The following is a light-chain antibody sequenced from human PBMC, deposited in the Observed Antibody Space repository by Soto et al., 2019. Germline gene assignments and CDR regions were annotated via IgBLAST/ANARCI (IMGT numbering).Light chain of an antibody. Sequence: EIVMTQSPATLSVSPGERATLSCRASQSVSNNLAWYQQKPGQAPRLLIYGASTRATGIPARFSGSGSGTEFTLTISGLQSEDFAVYYCQQYNNWRPWTFGQGTKVEIK. V-gene: IGKV3-15*01. J-gene: IGKJ1*01. CDR1: QSVSNN. CDR3: QQYNNWRPWT. CDR2: GAS.